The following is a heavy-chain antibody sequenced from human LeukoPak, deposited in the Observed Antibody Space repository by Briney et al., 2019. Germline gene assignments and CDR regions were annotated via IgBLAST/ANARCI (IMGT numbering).Heavy chain of an antibody. CDR1: GGSISTDY. CDR2: IYNSGST. J-gene: IGHJ5*02. D-gene: IGHD3/OR15-3a*01. V-gene: IGHV4-59*01. Sequence: PSETLSLTCTVSGGSISTDYWGSIRQPPGKGLEWIGYIYNSGSTNYNPSLKSRVTISVDTSKNQFSLKLSSVTAADTAVYYCARGRRLFMIFGGSFDPWGQGTLVIVSS. CDR3: ARGRRLFMIFGGSFDP.